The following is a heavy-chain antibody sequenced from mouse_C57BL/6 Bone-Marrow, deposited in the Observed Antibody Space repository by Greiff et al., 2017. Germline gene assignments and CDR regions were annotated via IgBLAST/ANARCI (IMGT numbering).Heavy chain of an antibody. CDR1: GFNIKDDY. Sequence: VQLQQSGAELVRPGASVKLSCTASGFNIKDDYMPWVKQRPEQGLEWIGCIDPADGDTDYASKFQGKATITAATSSNTAYLQLSSLRSEDTAVYYGTSITTGVGNYLDYWGQGTTLTVSS. CDR2: IDPADGDT. D-gene: IGHD1-1*01. J-gene: IGHJ2*01. V-gene: IGHV14-4*01. CDR3: TSITTGVGNYLDY.